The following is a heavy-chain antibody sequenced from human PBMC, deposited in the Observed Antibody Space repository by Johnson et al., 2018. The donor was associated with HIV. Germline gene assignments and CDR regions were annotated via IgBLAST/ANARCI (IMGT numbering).Heavy chain of an antibody. J-gene: IGHJ3*02. V-gene: IGHV3-30*03. D-gene: IGHD4-17*01. CDR2: ISYDGSNK. CDR1: GFTFFSYG. CDR3: ARGGLGDYVVAFDI. Sequence: QMQLVESGGGLVQPGRSLRLSCVASGFTFFSYGMHWVRQAPGKGLEWVAVISYDGSNKYYADSVKGRFTISRDNSKNTLYLQMNSLRAEDTAVYYCARGGLGDYVVAFDIWGQGTMVTVSS.